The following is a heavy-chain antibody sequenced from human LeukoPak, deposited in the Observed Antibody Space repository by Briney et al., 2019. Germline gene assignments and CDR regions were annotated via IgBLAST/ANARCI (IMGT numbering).Heavy chain of an antibody. CDR1: GFIFDDYA. D-gene: IGHD2-21*02. Sequence: GGSLRLSCAASGFIFDDYAMHWVRQAPGRGLEWVSGISWNSGSIGYADSVKGRFTISRDNAKNSLYLQMNSLRAEDTALYYCAKDMGDSLGWFDPWGQGTLVTVSS. CDR3: AKDMGDSLGWFDP. J-gene: IGHJ5*02. V-gene: IGHV3-9*01. CDR2: ISWNSGSI.